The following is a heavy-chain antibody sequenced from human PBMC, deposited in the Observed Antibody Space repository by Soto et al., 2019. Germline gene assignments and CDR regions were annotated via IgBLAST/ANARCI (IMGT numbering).Heavy chain of an antibody. J-gene: IGHJ4*02. CDR3: AREPGYDFWSGYYVY. Sequence: QVQMVQSGAEVKKPGASVKVSCKPSGYTFISYSMSWVRQAPGQGLEWMGWISAYNGNTNYAQKFQGRVTMTTDTSTSTADMELRSLTSDDTAVYYCAREPGYDFWSGYYVYWGQGTLVTVSS. D-gene: IGHD3-3*01. CDR1: GYTFISYS. V-gene: IGHV1-18*01. CDR2: ISAYNGNT.